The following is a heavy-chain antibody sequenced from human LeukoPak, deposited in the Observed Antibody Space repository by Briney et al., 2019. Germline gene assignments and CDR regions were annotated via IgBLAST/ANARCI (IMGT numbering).Heavy chain of an antibody. D-gene: IGHD6-13*01. J-gene: IGHJ4*02. CDR3: AKFPIAAALFDY. CDR1: GFTFSSYG. Sequence: GGSLRLSCAASGFTFSSYGMHWVRQAPGKGLEWVAFIRYDGSNKYYADSVKGRFTISRDNSKNTLYLQMNSLRAEDTAVYYCAKFPIAAALFDYWGQGTLVTVSS. V-gene: IGHV3-30*02. CDR2: IRYDGSNK.